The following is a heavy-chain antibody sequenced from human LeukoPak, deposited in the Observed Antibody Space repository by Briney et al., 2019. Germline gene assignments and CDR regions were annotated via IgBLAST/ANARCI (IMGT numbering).Heavy chain of an antibody. D-gene: IGHD3-3*01. CDR3: ARVPNYDFWTTDAFDI. CDR1: GYSFTSYW. Sequence: GESLKISCKGSGYSFTSYWIGWVRQMPGKGLEWMGIIYPGDSDTRYSPSFQGQVTISADKSISTAYLQRSSLKASDTAMYYCARVPNYDFWTTDAFDIWGQGTMVTVSS. V-gene: IGHV5-51*01. J-gene: IGHJ3*02. CDR2: IYPGDSDT.